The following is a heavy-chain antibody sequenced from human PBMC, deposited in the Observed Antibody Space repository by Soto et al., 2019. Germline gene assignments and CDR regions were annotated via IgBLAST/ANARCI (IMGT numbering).Heavy chain of an antibody. V-gene: IGHV3-30-3*01. D-gene: IGHD1-26*01. J-gene: IGHJ4*02. CDR1: GFTFSSYA. CDR3: ARDRGSYCDY. Sequence: AGGSLRLSCAASGFTFSSYAMHWVRQAPGKGLEWVAVISYDGSNKYYADSVKGRFTISRDNSKNTLYLQMNSLRAEDTAVYYCARDRGSYCDYWGQGTLVTVSS. CDR2: ISYDGSNK.